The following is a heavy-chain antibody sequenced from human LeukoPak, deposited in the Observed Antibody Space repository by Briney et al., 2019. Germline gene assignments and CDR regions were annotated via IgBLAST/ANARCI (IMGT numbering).Heavy chain of an antibody. CDR1: GFTFSSYG. CDR2: ISYDGSNK. CDR3: AKDRSKIFDY. Sequence: GGSLRLSCVASGFTFSSYGMHWVRQAPGKGLEWVAVISYDGSNKYYADSVKGRFTMSRDNSMNTLYLQMNSLRPEDTAVYYCAKDRSKIFDYWGQGTLVTVSS. J-gene: IGHJ4*02. V-gene: IGHV3-30*18.